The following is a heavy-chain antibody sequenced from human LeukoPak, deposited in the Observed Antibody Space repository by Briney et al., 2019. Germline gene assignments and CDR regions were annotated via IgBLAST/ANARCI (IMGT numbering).Heavy chain of an antibody. D-gene: IGHD1-26*01. J-gene: IGHJ4*02. CDR3: ARWELLPFDY. Sequence: GGSLRLSCIVSGFTFSAYAMSWVRQAPGKGLEWVSVVTATGGETYYADSVKGRFTISRDNSKNTLYLQMNSLRAEDTAVYYCARWELLPFDYWGQGTLVTVSS. CDR2: VTATGGET. V-gene: IGHV3-23*01. CDR1: GFTFSAYA.